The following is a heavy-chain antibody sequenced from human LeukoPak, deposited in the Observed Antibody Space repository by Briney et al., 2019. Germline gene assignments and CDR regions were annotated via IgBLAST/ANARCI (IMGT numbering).Heavy chain of an antibody. J-gene: IGHJ5*02. CDR2: IYYSGST. V-gene: IGHV4-39*01. D-gene: IGHD3-22*01. Sequence: SETLSLTCIVPGGSISSSSYYWGWIRQPPGKGMEWVGSIYYSGSTYYNPSLKSRVTISVDTSKKKFSLKLSSVTAADTAVYYCARPPSGDSSGHDNWFDPWGQGTLVTVSS. CDR3: ARPPSGDSSGHDNWFDP. CDR1: GGSISSSSYY.